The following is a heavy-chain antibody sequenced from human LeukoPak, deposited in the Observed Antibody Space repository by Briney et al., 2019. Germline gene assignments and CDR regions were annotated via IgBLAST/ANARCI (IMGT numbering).Heavy chain of an antibody. Sequence: GGSLRLSCAASGFTFSRYEMNWVRQAPGKGLEWVSYISRSGDTIYFADSVKGRFTVSRDNAKNSLYLQMSSLRAEDTAVYYCARDYASDYWGQGTLVTVSS. V-gene: IGHV3-48*03. D-gene: IGHD3-10*01. CDR1: GFTFSRYE. J-gene: IGHJ4*02. CDR2: ISRSGDTI. CDR3: ARDYASDY.